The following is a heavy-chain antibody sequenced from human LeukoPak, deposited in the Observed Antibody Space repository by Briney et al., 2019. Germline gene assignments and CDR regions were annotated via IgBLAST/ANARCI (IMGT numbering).Heavy chain of an antibody. CDR3: ARRSRVGYYDSSGYLDY. CDR2: IYYSGST. Sequence: SETLSLTCTVSGGSISSSSYYWGWIRQPPGKGLEWIGSIYYSGSTYYNPSLKSRVTISVDTSENQFSLKLSSVTAADTAVYYCARRSRVGYYDSSGYLDYWGQGTLVTVSS. D-gene: IGHD3-22*01. CDR1: GGSISSSSYY. V-gene: IGHV4-39*01. J-gene: IGHJ4*02.